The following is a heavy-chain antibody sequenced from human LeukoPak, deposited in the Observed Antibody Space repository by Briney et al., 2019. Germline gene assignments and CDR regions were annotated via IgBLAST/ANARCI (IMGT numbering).Heavy chain of an antibody. CDR1: GFSFDDYG. D-gene: IGHD3-22*01. CDR2: INWNGDTT. CDR3: ARDLRVVITGSFDS. Sequence: GGTLRLSCAASGFSFDDYGLTWVRQAPGKGLEWVSGINWNGDTTDYADSVKGRFTISRDNAKNSLYLQMSSVRAEDTALYYCARDLRVVITGSFDSWGQGTLVTVSS. V-gene: IGHV3-20*04. J-gene: IGHJ4*02.